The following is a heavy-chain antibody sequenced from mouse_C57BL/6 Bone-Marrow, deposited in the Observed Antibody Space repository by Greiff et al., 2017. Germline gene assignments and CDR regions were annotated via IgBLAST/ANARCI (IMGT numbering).Heavy chain of an antibody. J-gene: IGHJ2*01. CDR2: IYPRSGNT. Sequence: QVQLQQSGAELARPGASVKLSCKASGYTFTSYGISWVKQRTGQGLEWIGEIYPRSGNTYYNEKFKGKATLTADKSSSTAYMELRSLTSEDSAVYFCARLVCYGSFRRDDWGEGTTLTVS. D-gene: IGHD1-1*01. CDR3: ARLVCYGSFRRDD. CDR1: GYTFTSYG. V-gene: IGHV1-81*01.